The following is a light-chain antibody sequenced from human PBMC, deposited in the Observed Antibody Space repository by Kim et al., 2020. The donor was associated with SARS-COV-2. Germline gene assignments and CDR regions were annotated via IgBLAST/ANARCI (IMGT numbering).Light chain of an antibody. CDR1: QSVSSSY. Sequence: EIVLTQSPGPLSLSPGERATLSCRASQSVSSSYLAWYQQKPGQAPRLLIYDASSRATGIPDRFSGSGSGTDFTLTISRLEPEDFAVYYCQQYGSSPRTFGQGTKLEI. CDR3: QQYGSSPRT. CDR2: DAS. J-gene: IGKJ2*01. V-gene: IGKV3-20*01.